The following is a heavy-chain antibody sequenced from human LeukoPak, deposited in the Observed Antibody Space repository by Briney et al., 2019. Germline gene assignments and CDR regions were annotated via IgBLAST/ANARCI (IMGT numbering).Heavy chain of an antibody. D-gene: IGHD6-13*01. CDR2: IWYDGSNK. V-gene: IGHV3-33*01. CDR3: ARGPLPYSSSWYDSDAFDI. CDR1: GFTFSSYG. Sequence: GGSLRLSCAASGFTFSSYGMHWVRQAPGKGLEWVAVIWYDGSNKYYADSVKGRFTISRDKSKNTLYLQMNSLRAEDTAVYYCARGPLPYSSSWYDSDAFDIWGQGTMVTVSS. J-gene: IGHJ3*02.